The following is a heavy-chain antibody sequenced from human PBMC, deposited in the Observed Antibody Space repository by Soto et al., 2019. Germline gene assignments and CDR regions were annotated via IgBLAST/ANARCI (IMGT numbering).Heavy chain of an antibody. V-gene: IGHV3-30*18. Sequence: QVQLVESGGGVVQPGRSLRLSCAASGFTFSSYGMNWVRQAPGKGLEWVAVISYDGSNKYYADSVKGRFTISRDSSKNMLYMQMDSLRAEDTAVYYCAKAGSSSWQYYYGMDVWGQGTTVTVS. CDR1: GFTFSSYG. CDR2: ISYDGSNK. D-gene: IGHD6-13*01. CDR3: AKAGSSSWQYYYGMDV. J-gene: IGHJ6*02.